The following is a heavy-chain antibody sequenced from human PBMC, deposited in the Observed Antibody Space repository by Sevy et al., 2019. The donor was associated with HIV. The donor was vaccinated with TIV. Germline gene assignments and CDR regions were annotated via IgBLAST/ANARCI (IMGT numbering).Heavy chain of an antibody. CDR1: GFSLSTYW. Sequence: GGSLRLSCAASGFSLSTYWMSWVRQAPGKGLEWVANIKQDGSVKYYVDSVKGRFTISRDNARNFLYLQMNSLRAEDTGLYYCVRAIAADGSFWGQGTLVTVSS. J-gene: IGHJ1*01. V-gene: IGHV3-7*01. D-gene: IGHD6-13*01. CDR3: VRAIAADGSF. CDR2: IKQDGSVK.